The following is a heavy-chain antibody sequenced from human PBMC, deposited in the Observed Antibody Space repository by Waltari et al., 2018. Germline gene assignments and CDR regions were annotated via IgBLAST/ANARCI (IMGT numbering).Heavy chain of an antibody. CDR1: GYNFDTYW. V-gene: IGHV5-51*01. Sequence: EVQLVQSGAEAKKPGESLKISCQGSGYNFDTYWIGWVRQMPGKGLEWMGIVYPGDSDTTYSPSFQGQVTMSTDKSISTAYLQWSSLKASDTAMYYCARLRTQGYSVWGQGTMVTVSS. CDR3: ARLRTQGYSV. J-gene: IGHJ3*01. CDR2: VYPGDSDT. D-gene: IGHD4-4*01.